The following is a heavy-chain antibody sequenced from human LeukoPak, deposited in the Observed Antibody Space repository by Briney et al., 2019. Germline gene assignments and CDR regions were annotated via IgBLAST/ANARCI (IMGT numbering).Heavy chain of an antibody. V-gene: IGHV1-18*01. J-gene: IGHJ6*02. Sequence: ASVKVSCKASGYTFTSYGISWVRQAPGQGLERMGWISAYNGNTNYAQKLQGRVTMTTDTSTSTAYMELRSLRSDDTAVYYCARDRTSGWLDYYYYYGMDVWGQGTTVTVSS. D-gene: IGHD6-19*01. CDR3: ARDRTSGWLDYYYYYGMDV. CDR1: GYTFTSYG. CDR2: ISAYNGNT.